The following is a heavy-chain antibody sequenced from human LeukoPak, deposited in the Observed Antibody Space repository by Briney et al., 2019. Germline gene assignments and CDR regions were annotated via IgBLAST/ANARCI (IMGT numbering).Heavy chain of an antibody. J-gene: IGHJ6*02. CDR1: GGSFSGYY. Sequence: SETLSLTCAVYGGSFSGYYWSWIRQPPGKGLEWIGEISHSGSTNYNPSLKSRVTISVDTSKNQFSLKLSSVTAADTAVYYCARLRLAGTYYYYGMDVWGQGTTVTVSS. CDR2: ISHSGST. D-gene: IGHD6-19*01. CDR3: ARLRLAGTYYYYGMDV. V-gene: IGHV4-34*01.